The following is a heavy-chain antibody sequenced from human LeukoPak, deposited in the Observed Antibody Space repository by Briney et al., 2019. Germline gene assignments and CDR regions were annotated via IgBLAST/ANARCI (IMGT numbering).Heavy chain of an antibody. D-gene: IGHD3-3*01. CDR1: GFTFSSYA. J-gene: IGHJ4*02. CDR3: AKGLTYYDVHFDY. V-gene: IGHV3-23*01. CDR2: ISGSGGST. Sequence: PGGSLRLSCAASGFTFSSYAMSWVRQAPGKGLEWVSAISGSGGSTYYADSVKGRFTISRDNSKDTLYLQMNSLRAEDTAVYYCAKGLTYYDVHFDYWGQGTLVTVSS.